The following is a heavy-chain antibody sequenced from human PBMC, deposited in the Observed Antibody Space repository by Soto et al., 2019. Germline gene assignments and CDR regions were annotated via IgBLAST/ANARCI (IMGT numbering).Heavy chain of an antibody. CDR2: ISAYNGNT. CDR3: ARGVPSAYCSGGSCRPNYYYYYYMDV. Sequence: ASVKVSCKASGYTFTSYGISWVRQAPGQGLEWMGWISAYNGNTNYAQKLQGRVTMTTDTSTSTAYMELRSLRSDDTAVYYCARGVPSAYCSGGSCRPNYYYYYYMDVWGKGTTVTVSS. CDR1: GYTFTSYG. J-gene: IGHJ6*03. D-gene: IGHD2-15*01. V-gene: IGHV1-18*01.